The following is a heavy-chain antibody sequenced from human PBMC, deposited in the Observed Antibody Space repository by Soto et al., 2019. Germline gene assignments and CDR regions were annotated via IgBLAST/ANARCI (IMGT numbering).Heavy chain of an antibody. D-gene: IGHD3-10*01. J-gene: IGHJ4*02. V-gene: IGHV5-10-1*01. Sequence: GESLKISCNGSGYSFTSYWISWVRQMPGKGLEWMGRIDPSDSYTNYSPPFQGHVTISADKSISTAYLQWSSLKASDTAMYYCARLDYGSGSYYIWDYWGQGTLVTVSS. CDR1: GYSFTSYW. CDR3: ARLDYGSGSYYIWDY. CDR2: IDPSDSYT.